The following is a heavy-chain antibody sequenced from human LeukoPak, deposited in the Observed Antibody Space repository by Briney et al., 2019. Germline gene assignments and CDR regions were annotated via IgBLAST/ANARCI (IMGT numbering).Heavy chain of an antibody. J-gene: IGHJ5*02. D-gene: IGHD3-3*01. CDR2: IRSKANSYAT. V-gene: IGHV3-73*01. Sequence: AGSLRLSCAASGFTFSGSAMHWDRQASGTGLEWVGRIRSKANSYATAYAASVKGRFTISRDDSKNTAYLQMNSLKTEDTAVYYCTRPRTTYYDFWSGLNWFDPWGQGTLFTVSS. CDR1: GFTFSGSA. CDR3: TRPRTTYYDFWSGLNWFDP.